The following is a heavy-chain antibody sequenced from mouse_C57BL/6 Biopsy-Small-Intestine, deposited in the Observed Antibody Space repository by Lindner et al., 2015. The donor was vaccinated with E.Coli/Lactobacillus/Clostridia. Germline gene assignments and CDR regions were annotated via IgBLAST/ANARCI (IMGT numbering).Heavy chain of an antibody. D-gene: IGHD2-2*01. V-gene: IGHV1-42*01. CDR3: ARSLYWLYVMDY. Sequence: VQLQESGPELVKPGASVKISCKASGYSFTGYYMNWVKQSPEKSLEWIGEINPSSGDTTYNQKFKATATLTVDKSSNSAYMHLKSLTSEDSAVYYCARSLYWLYVMDYWGQGTSVTVSS. CDR1: GYSFTGYY. J-gene: IGHJ4*01. CDR2: INPSSGDT.